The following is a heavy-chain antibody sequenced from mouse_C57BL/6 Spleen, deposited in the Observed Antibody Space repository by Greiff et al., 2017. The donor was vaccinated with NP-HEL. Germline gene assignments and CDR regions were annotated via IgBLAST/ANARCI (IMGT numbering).Heavy chain of an antibody. J-gene: IGHJ2*01. CDR2: ISSGSSTI. Sequence: EVKLMESGGGLVKPGGSLKLSCAASGFTFSDYGMHWVRQAPEKGLEWVAYISSGSSTIYYADTVKGRFTISRDNAKNTLFLQMTSLRSEDTAMYYCARPYSNYGYFDYWGQGTTLTVSS. D-gene: IGHD2-5*01. V-gene: IGHV5-17*01. CDR1: GFTFSDYG. CDR3: ARPYSNYGYFDY.